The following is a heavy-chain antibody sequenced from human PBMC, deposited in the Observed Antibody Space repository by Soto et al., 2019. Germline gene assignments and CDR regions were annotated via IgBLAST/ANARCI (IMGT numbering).Heavy chain of an antibody. V-gene: IGHV3-23*01. CDR3: ATEYSSGWYDARGLLPDY. J-gene: IGHJ4*02. Sequence: GGSLRLSCAASGFTFSSYAMSWVRQAPGKGLEWVSAISGSGGSTYYADSVKGRFTISRDNSKNTLYLQMNSLRAEDTAVYYCATEYSSGWYDARGLLPDYWGQGTLVTVSS. D-gene: IGHD6-19*01. CDR2: ISGSGGST. CDR1: GFTFSSYA.